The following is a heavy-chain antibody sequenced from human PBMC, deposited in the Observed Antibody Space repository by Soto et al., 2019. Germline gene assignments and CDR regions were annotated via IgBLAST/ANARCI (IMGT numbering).Heavy chain of an antibody. V-gene: IGHV3-7*05. CDR2: IKQDGSER. Sequence: EVQLVESGGGLVQPGGSLRLSCAASGFTFSNYWMSWVRQAPGKGLEWVANIKQDGSERNYVDSVKGRFTISRDNAKNSLYLQLNILRAEDTAVYYCARACSENDYWGQGTLVTVSS. CDR3: ARACSENDY. J-gene: IGHJ4*02. D-gene: IGHD3-10*02. CDR1: GFTFSNYW.